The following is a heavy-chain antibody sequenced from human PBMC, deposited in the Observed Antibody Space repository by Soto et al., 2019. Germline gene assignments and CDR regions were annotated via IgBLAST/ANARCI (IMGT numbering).Heavy chain of an antibody. CDR3: ARHEIAAAAGTWYFGY. CDR2: IIPIFGTA. CDR1: GGTFSSYA. Sequence: QVQLVQSGAEVKKPGSSVKVSCKASGGTFSSYAISWVRQAPGQGLEWMGGIIPIFGTANYAQKFQGSVTIPADESTHTAYLELHSLSSEDTAVYYCARHEIAAAAGTWYFGYWGQGTLVTVSS. V-gene: IGHV1-69*01. J-gene: IGHJ4*02. D-gene: IGHD6-13*01.